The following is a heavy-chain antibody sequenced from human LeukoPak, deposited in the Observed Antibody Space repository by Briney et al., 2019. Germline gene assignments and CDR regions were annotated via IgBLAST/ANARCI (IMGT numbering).Heavy chain of an antibody. V-gene: IGHV3-9*01. CDR2: ITWNSGRI. CDR3: AKDGKYSGLLGNWFDP. CDR1: GFTFDDYA. J-gene: IGHJ5*02. D-gene: IGHD5-12*01. Sequence: GRSLRLSCAASGFTFDDYAMHWVRQAPGKGLEWVSGITWNSGRIGYADSVKGRFIISRDNAKNSLYLQMNSLRAEDTALYYCAKDGKYSGLLGNWFDPWGQGTLVTVSS.